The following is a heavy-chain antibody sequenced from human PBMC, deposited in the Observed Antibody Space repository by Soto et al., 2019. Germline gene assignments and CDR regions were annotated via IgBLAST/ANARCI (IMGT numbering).Heavy chain of an antibody. J-gene: IGHJ4*02. Sequence: SVSNAWMNWVRQAPGKGLEWVGRIKSKTDGGTTDYAAPVKGRFTISRDDSKNTLCLQMNSLKTEDTAVYYCTLSTTGTGGDFDYWGQGTLVTVSS. V-gene: IGHV3-15*07. D-gene: IGHD1-1*01. CDR3: TLSTTGTGGDFDY. CDR2: IKSKTDGGTT. CDR1: SVSNAW.